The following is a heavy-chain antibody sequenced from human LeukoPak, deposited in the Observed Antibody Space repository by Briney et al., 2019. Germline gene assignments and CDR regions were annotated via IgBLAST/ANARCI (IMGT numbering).Heavy chain of an antibody. V-gene: IGHV3-53*01. CDR2: IYNDGRT. Sequence: GGSLRLSCAASGFTFCSFYMSWVRQAPGKGLEWVSVIYNDGRTFYADAPKSRFSTSRDDTNNTLSLQMNSLRADDTAVYYCARGTGKVTAGYYWGQGTLVTVPS. J-gene: IGHJ4*02. CDR3: ARGTGKVTAGYY. CDR1: GFTFCSFY. D-gene: IGHD2-21*02.